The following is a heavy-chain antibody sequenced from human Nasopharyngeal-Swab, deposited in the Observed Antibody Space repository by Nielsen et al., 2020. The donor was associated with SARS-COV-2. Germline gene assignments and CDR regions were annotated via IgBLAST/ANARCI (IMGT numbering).Heavy chain of an antibody. J-gene: IGHJ6*02. V-gene: IGHV3-30*03. Sequence: LKISCAASGFPFSSYGMHWVRQAPGKGLEWLAVISSDGSNKYYADSVKGRFTISRDNSKNTLYLQMHSLRAADPAVYSCAHGLVVGATGYYYYYYGMMGWVQGSTVTVSS. CDR1: GFPFSSYG. CDR2: ISSDGSNK. CDR3: AHGLVVGATGYYYYYYGMMG. D-gene: IGHD1-26*01.